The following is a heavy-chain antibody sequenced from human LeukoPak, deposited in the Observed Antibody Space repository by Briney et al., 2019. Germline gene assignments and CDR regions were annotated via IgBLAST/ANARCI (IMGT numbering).Heavy chain of an antibody. CDR2: INHSGST. CDR3: ARATSAARYYYYYMDV. D-gene: IGHD2-2*01. V-gene: IGHV4-34*01. Sequence: SETLSLTCAVYGGSFSGYYWSWIRQPPGKGQEWIGEINHSGSTNYNPSLKSRVTISVDTSKNQFSLKLSSVTAADTAVYYCARATSAARYYYYYMDVWGKGTTVTVSS. J-gene: IGHJ6*03. CDR1: GGSFSGYY.